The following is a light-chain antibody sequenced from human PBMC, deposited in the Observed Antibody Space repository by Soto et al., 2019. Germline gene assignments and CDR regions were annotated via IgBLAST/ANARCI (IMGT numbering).Light chain of an antibody. Sequence: QSVLTQPASVSGPPGQSITITCTGTTSDVGGDKFVSWYQHHPGKAPKLMIYAVTNRPSGVSDRFSGSKSGNTASLTISGLQAEDEADYYCSSYANNHYVFGTGTKLTVL. CDR1: TSDVGGDKF. CDR3: SSYANNHYV. J-gene: IGLJ1*01. CDR2: AVT. V-gene: IGLV2-14*01.